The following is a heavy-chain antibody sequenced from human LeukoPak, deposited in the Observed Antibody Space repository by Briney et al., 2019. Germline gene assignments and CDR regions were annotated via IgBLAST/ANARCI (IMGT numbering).Heavy chain of an antibody. Sequence: SVKVSCKASGGTFSSYAISWVRQAPGQGLEWMGRVIPIFGIANYAQKFQGRVTITADKSTSTAYMELSSLRSEDTAMYYCARNYGSGTGWFDPWGQGTLVTVSS. CDR1: GGTFSSYA. D-gene: IGHD3-10*01. J-gene: IGHJ5*02. CDR2: VIPIFGIA. V-gene: IGHV1-69*04. CDR3: ARNYGSGTGWFDP.